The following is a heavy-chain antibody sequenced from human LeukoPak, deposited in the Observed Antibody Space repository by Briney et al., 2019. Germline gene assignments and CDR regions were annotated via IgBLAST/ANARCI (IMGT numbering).Heavy chain of an antibody. V-gene: IGHV1-69*06. CDR1: GGTFSSYA. Sequence: SVKVSCKASGGTFSSYAISWVRQAPGQGLEWMGGIIPIFGTANYAQKFQGRVTITADKSTSTAYMELSSLRSEDTAVYYCARGGDYYDSSGYRPAWFDPWGQGTLVTVSS. J-gene: IGHJ5*02. CDR3: ARGGDYYDSSGYRPAWFDP. D-gene: IGHD3-22*01. CDR2: IIPIFGTA.